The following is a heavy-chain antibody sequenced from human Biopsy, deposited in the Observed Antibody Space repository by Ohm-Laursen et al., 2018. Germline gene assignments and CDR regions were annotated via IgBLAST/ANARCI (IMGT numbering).Heavy chain of an antibody. V-gene: IGHV3-23*01. Sequence: SLRLSCAASESTFRSYWMDWVRQAPGKGLDWVSSIDSSAASTFYADSVKGRFTISRDNSKNTLFLQMNSLRAADTAIYYCASDLNGDPSAFDYWGQGTPVTVSS. CDR1: ESTFRSYW. J-gene: IGHJ4*02. CDR2: IDSSAAST. D-gene: IGHD4-17*01. CDR3: ASDLNGDPSAFDY.